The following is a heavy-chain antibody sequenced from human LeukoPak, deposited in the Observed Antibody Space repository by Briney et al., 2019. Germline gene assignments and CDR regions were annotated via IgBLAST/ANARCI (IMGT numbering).Heavy chain of an antibody. V-gene: IGHV3-74*01. CDR2: INSDGSST. Sequence: GGSLRLSCAASGFTFSSYWMHWVRQAPGKGLVWVSRINSDGSSTSYADSVKGRFTISRDNAKNTLYLQMNSLRAEDTAVYYCARVASGWLRYFDYWGQGTLVTVSS. D-gene: IGHD6-19*01. CDR1: GFTFSSYW. CDR3: ARVASGWLRYFDY. J-gene: IGHJ4*02.